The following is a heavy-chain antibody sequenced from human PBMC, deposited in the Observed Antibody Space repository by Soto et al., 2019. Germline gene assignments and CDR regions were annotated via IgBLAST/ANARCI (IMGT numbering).Heavy chain of an antibody. V-gene: IGHV3-9*01. CDR3: ANGPGYSSSWYYFDY. CDR2: ISWNSGSI. CDR1: GFTFDDYA. J-gene: IGHJ4*02. D-gene: IGHD6-13*01. Sequence: EVQLVESGGGLVQPGRSLRLSCAASGFTFDDYAMHWVRQAPGKGLEWVSGISWNSGSIGYADSVKGRFTISRDNAKNSLYLQMNSLRAEDTALYYCANGPGYSSSWYYFDYWGQGTLVTVSS.